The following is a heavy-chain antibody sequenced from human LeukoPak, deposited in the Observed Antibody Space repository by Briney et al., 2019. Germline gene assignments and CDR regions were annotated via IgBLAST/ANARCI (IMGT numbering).Heavy chain of an antibody. D-gene: IGHD6-19*01. J-gene: IGHJ4*02. Sequence: GGSLRLSCAASGFTFDDYAMHWVRQAPGKGLEWVSGISWNSGSICYADSVKGRFTISRDNAKNSLYLQMNSLRAEDTALYYCATWYSSGHGGYYFYYWGQGTLVTVSS. CDR1: GFTFDDYA. V-gene: IGHV3-9*01. CDR2: ISWNSGSI. CDR3: ATWYSSGHGGYYFYY.